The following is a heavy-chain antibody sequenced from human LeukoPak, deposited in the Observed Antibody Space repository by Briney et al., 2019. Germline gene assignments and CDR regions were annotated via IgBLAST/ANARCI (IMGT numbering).Heavy chain of an antibody. D-gene: IGHD6-19*01. CDR2: ILGGAGSP. Sequence: SGGPLRLSCAASGFTFSSYSMNGVPEAPGKGLEWVSGILGGAGSPYYADPVKGRFTISSDNSKNTLYLQIYSLSAEDCAVLCSAKEMGQIRYTYSSGWCRFDPWGQGTLVTVSS. J-gene: IGHJ5*02. V-gene: IGHV3-23*01. CDR1: GFTFSSYS. CDR3: AKEMGQIRYTYSSGWCRFDP.